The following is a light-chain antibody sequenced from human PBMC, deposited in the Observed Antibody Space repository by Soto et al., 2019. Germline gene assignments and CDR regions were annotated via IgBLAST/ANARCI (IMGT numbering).Light chain of an antibody. Sequence: IVLTQSPGTLSLSPGERATLSCRASQSVGSGYLAWYQQKPGQAPRLLIYGASIRATGIPDRFTGSGSGTHFTLTISRLEPEDFATYYCLQYDSRYTFGQGTEVEIK. CDR3: LQYDSRYT. CDR1: QSVGSGY. J-gene: IGKJ2*01. CDR2: GAS. V-gene: IGKV3-20*01.